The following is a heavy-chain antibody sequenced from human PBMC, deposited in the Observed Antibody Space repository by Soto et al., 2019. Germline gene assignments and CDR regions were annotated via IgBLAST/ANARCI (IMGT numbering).Heavy chain of an antibody. Sequence: QVQLVQSGAEVKKPGSSVKVSCKASGGTFSSYTISWVRQAPGQGLEWMGRIIPILGIANYAQKFQGRVTITADKSTSTAYMELSSLRSEDTAVYDCARDKVVVTAIRSYYGMDVWGQGTTVTVSS. CDR1: GGTFSSYT. J-gene: IGHJ6*02. V-gene: IGHV1-69*08. CDR3: ARDKVVVTAIRSYYGMDV. CDR2: IIPILGIA. D-gene: IGHD2-21*02.